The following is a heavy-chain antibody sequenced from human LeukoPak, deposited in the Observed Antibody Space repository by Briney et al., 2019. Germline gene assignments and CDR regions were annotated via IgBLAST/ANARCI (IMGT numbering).Heavy chain of an antibody. CDR2: ISGSGGNT. V-gene: IGHV3-23*01. D-gene: IGHD6-13*01. Sequence: PGGSLRLSCAASGFTFIYYAMSWVRQAPGKGLEWVSIISGSGGNTYYADSVKGRFTISRGNSKNTLYLQMNSLRAEDTAVYYCAKVSSWYKEGYFDYWGQGTLVTVSS. CDR3: AKVSSWYKEGYFDY. CDR1: GFTFIYYA. J-gene: IGHJ4*02.